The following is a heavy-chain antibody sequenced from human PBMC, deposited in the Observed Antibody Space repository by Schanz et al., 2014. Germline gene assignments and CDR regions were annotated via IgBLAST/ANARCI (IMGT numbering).Heavy chain of an antibody. CDR2: ISSASSTI. Sequence: VQLVASGGGLVKPGGSLRLSCTASGFPFSDYFMAWIRQPPGRGLEWVSYISSASSTINYADSVKGRFTISRDNAKNSLFLQMNSLRAEDTAVYYCVRDSCFAFDYWGQGTLVTVSS. CDR1: GFPFSDYF. CDR3: VRDSCFAFDY. J-gene: IGHJ4*02. V-gene: IGHV3-11*04.